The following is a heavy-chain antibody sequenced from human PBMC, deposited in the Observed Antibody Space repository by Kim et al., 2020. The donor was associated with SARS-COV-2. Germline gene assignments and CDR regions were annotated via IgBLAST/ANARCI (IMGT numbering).Heavy chain of an antibody. CDR2: IYNSGNT. D-gene: IGHD2-15*01. CDR1: GVFSSSYY. CDR3: AAGLDGSAGLGS. J-gene: IGHJ5*01. Sequence: SETLSLTCTASGVFSSSYYCSWVRQPPGKGLEWIAYIYNSGNTNHNVSLKSRVTISADASTSDFSLRLSSATPADTAVYYCAAGLDGSAGLGSLGHGT. V-gene: IGHV4-59*13.